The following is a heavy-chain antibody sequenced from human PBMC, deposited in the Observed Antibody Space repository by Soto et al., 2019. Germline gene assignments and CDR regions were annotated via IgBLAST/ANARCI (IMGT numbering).Heavy chain of an antibody. CDR2: ISGGGGVST. CDR3: AKDAISMVRGVNNWFDP. CDR1: GFTFSSYA. Sequence: PGGSLRLSCAASGFTFSSYAMTWVRQAPGKGLEWVSGISGGGGVSTYYADSVKGRFTISRDNSMNTLYLQMNRLRAEDTAVYYCAKDAISMVRGVNNWFDPWGQGTLVNVSS. J-gene: IGHJ5*02. D-gene: IGHD3-10*01. V-gene: IGHV3-23*01.